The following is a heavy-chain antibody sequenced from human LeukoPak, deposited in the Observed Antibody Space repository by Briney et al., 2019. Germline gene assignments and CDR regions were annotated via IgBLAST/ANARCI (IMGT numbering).Heavy chain of an antibody. CDR3: VRDLILVDTPGDDFDY. Sequence: PGGSLRLSCVVSGFTFDNYAMNWVRQVPGKGLEWVAHSSKSATTIDYADSVKGRFTISRDNAKNTVSLQMNSLRAEDTAVYYCVRDLILVDTPGDDFDYWGQGALVTVSS. CDR1: GFTFDNYA. D-gene: IGHD4-23*01. V-gene: IGHV3-48*03. CDR2: SSKSATTI. J-gene: IGHJ4*02.